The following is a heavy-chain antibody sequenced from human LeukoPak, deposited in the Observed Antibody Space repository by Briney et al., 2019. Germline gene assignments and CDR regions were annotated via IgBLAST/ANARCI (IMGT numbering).Heavy chain of an antibody. V-gene: IGHV3-30*04. CDR2: ISYDGSNK. CDR1: GFTFSSYA. D-gene: IGHD4-17*01. J-gene: IGHJ4*02. CDR3: ARGYGSFDY. Sequence: GRSLRLSCAASGFTFSSYAMHWVRQAPGKGLEWVAVISYDGSNKYYADSVKGRFTISRDSSKNTLYLQMNSLRAEDTAVYYCARGYGSFDYWGQGTLVTVSS.